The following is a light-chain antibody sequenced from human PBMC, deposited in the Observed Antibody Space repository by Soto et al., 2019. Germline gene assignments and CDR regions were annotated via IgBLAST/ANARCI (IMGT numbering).Light chain of an antibody. Sequence: DIQMTQSPSSLSASLGDRVTITCRASQGIRNGLGWYQQKPGKAPKRLIYAASTLQSGVPSRFSGSGSGTEFTLTISSLQPGDFATYYCLQHNNYPLTFGGGTKVDIK. CDR2: AAS. CDR1: QGIRNG. CDR3: LQHNNYPLT. V-gene: IGKV1-17*01. J-gene: IGKJ4*01.